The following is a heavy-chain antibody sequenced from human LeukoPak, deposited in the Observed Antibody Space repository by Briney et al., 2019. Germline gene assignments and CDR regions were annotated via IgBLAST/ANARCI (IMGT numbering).Heavy chain of an antibody. Sequence: GGSLRLSCLASGFTFSSYSMNWVRQAPGKGLEWVSSISSSSSYIYYADSVKGRFTISRDNAKNSLYLQMNSLRAEDTAVYYCARGYDSSGYSDLWGQGTLVTVSS. D-gene: IGHD3-22*01. CDR1: GFTFSSYS. J-gene: IGHJ4*02. CDR2: ISSSSSYI. CDR3: ARGYDSSGYSDL. V-gene: IGHV3-21*01.